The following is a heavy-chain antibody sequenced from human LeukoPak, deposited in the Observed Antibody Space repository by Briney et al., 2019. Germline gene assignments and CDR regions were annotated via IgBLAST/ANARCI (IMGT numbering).Heavy chain of an antibody. CDR1: GGSFSGYY. V-gene: IGHV4-34*01. CDR2: INHSGST. D-gene: IGHD2-2*01. J-gene: IGHJ6*03. CDR3: ARGRTGYQLLPTKKDYSYYYVDV. Sequence: SETLSLTCAAYGGSFSGYYWSWIRQPPGKGLEWIGEINHSGSTNYNPSLKSRVTISVDTSKNQFSLKLRSVTAADRAVYYCARGRTGYQLLPTKKDYSYYYVDVWDKGTTVTVSS.